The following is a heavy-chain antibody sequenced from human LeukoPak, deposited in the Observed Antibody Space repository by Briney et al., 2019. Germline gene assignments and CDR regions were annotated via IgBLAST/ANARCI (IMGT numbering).Heavy chain of an antibody. J-gene: IGHJ4*02. D-gene: IGHD3-3*01. Sequence: ASVKVSCKASGYTFTSYGISWVRQAPGQGLEWMGWISAYNGTTNYAQKLQGRVTMTTDTSTSTAYMELRSLRSDDTAVYYCARERVPYYDFWSGYASASWVLWGQGTLVTVSS. CDR2: ISAYNGTT. CDR3: ARERVPYYDFWSGYASASWVL. V-gene: IGHV1-18*01. CDR1: GYTFTSYG.